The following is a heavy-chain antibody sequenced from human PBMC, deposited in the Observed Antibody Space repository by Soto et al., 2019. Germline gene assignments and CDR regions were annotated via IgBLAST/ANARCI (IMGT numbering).Heavy chain of an antibody. D-gene: IGHD4-17*01. CDR2: IYYSGST. CDR1: GGSISSGGYY. J-gene: IGHJ6*02. CDR3: AREGYGDYGYGMDV. V-gene: IGHV4-31*03. Sequence: PSETLSLTCTVSGGSISSGGYYWSWIRQHPGKGLEWIGYIYYSGSTYYNPSLKSRVTISVDTSKNQFSLKLSSVTAADTAVYYCAREGYGDYGYGMDVWGQGTTVTVSS.